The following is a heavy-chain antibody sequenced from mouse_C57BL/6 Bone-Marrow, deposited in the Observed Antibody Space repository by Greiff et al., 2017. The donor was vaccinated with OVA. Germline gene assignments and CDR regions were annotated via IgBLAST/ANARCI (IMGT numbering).Heavy chain of an antibody. Sequence: EVMLVESGGDLVKPGGSLKLSCAASGFTFSSYGMSWVRQTPDKRLEWVATISSGGSYTYYPDSVKGRFTISRDNAKNTLYLQMSSLKSEDTAMYYCARNAFYWYFDVWGTGTTVTVSS. CDR3: ARNAFYWYFDV. J-gene: IGHJ1*03. CDR2: ISSGGSYT. V-gene: IGHV5-6*01. CDR1: GFTFSSYG.